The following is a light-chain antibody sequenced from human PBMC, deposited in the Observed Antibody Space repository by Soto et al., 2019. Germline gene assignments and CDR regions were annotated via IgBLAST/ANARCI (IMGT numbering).Light chain of an antibody. CDR2: AAS. CDR3: QQHNNWPPWT. J-gene: IGKJ1*01. Sequence: DIVMTQSPATLSVSPGERASLSCRASQSVANNVAWYQQKPGQPPRLLIYAASTRAAGVPARFSGSGYGRQFSLTISSLQSDDFAIYHCQQHNNWPPWTFGQGTKVEV. V-gene: IGKV3-15*01. CDR1: QSVANN.